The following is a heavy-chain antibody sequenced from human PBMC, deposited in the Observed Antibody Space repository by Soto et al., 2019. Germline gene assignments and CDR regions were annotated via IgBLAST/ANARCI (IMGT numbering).Heavy chain of an antibody. CDR2: INAGNGNT. CDR1: GYTLTSYA. Sequence: ASVKVSCKASGYTLTSYALHWVRQAPGQRLEWMGWINAGNGNTKYLQKFQGRVTITRDTSASTAYMELSSLRSEDTAVYYCARDQGYCGGDCYSGGFDYWGQGTLVTVSS. J-gene: IGHJ4*02. V-gene: IGHV1-3*01. CDR3: ARDQGYCGGDCYSGGFDY. D-gene: IGHD2-21*02.